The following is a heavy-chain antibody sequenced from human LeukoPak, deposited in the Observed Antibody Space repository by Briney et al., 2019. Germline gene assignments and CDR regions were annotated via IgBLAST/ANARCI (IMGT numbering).Heavy chain of an antibody. CDR1: GGSISSYY. Sequence: SETLSLTCTVSGGSISSYYWSWIRQPAGKGLEWIGRIYTSGSTNYNPSLKSRVTMSVDTSKNQFSLKLSSVTAADTAVYYCATSGYYDFWSGYYTQDFDYWGQGTLVTVSS. D-gene: IGHD3-3*01. V-gene: IGHV4-4*07. CDR2: IYTSGST. CDR3: ATSGYYDFWSGYYTQDFDY. J-gene: IGHJ4*02.